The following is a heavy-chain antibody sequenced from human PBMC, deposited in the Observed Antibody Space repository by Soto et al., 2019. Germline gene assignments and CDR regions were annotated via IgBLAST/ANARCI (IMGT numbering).Heavy chain of an antibody. D-gene: IGHD2-8*01. Sequence: QVQLVQSGAEVKKPGSSVKVSCKASGGTFSSYAISWVRQAPGQGLEWMGGIIPIFGTANYAQKFQGRVTITADESTSTPYMELSSLRTEDTAVYYCASRYCPNGVCYMGYWGQGTLVTVSS. CDR3: ASRYCPNGVCYMGY. CDR2: IIPIFGTA. CDR1: GGTFSSYA. V-gene: IGHV1-69*01. J-gene: IGHJ4*02.